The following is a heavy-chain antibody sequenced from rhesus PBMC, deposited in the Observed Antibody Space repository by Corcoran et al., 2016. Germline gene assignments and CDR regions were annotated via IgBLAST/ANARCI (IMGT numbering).Heavy chain of an antibody. V-gene: IGHV4-122*02. CDR2: ISYSGST. J-gene: IGHJ4*01. D-gene: IGHD6-31*01. Sequence: QVQLQESGPGLVKPSETLSLTCAVSGGSISSSYYYWSWIRQAPGKGLEWIGYISYSGSTSYNPSRKSRVTMSRDTSKNQFSLRLTSVTAADTAVYYCARQGGAAAEIDYWGQGVLVTVSS. CDR1: GGSISSSYYY. CDR3: ARQGGAAAEIDY.